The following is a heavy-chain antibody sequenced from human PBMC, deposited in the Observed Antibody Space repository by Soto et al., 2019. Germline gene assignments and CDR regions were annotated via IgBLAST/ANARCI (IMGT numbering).Heavy chain of an antibody. CDR1: GYTFTSYG. V-gene: IGHV1-8*01. D-gene: IGHD3-16*02. Sequence: KGSCKHTGYTFTSYGINMVRQATGQGLEWMGWMNPNSGNTGYAQKFQGRVTMTRNTSISTAYMELSSLRSEDTAVYYCARVLNSIRLGELSLPDYWGQVTLVTVSS. CDR2: MNPNSGNT. J-gene: IGHJ4*02. CDR3: ARVLNSIRLGELSLPDY.